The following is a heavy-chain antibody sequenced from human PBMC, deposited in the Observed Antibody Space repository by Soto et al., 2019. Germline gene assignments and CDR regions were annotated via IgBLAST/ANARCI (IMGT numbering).Heavy chain of an antibody. CDR2: IYWDDDT. CDR1: GFSLTTSGVG. CDR3: VRFWSGLFVPRHRDAFDL. D-gene: IGHD3-3*01. V-gene: IGHV2-5*02. Sequence: QITLKESGPPLVRPTQTLTLACSLSGFSLTTSGVGVGWIRQPPGKALEFLALIYWDDDTRYRPSLRTRLTITKDTSKNLVVLTMTTVVPVDTATYYCVRFWSGLFVPRHRDAFDLWGQGTMVTVSS. J-gene: IGHJ3*01.